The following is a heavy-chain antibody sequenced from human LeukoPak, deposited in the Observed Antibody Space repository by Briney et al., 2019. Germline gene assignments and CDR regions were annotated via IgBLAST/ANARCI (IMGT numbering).Heavy chain of an antibody. Sequence: ASVKVSCKVPGYTLTELSMHWVRQAPGKGLEWMGGFDPEDGETIYAQKFQGRVTMTEDTSTDTAYMELSSLRSEDTAVYYCATGPRIAAAAVFDPWGQGTLVTVSS. CDR3: ATGPRIAAAAVFDP. D-gene: IGHD6-13*01. J-gene: IGHJ5*02. V-gene: IGHV1-24*01. CDR1: GYTLTELS. CDR2: FDPEDGET.